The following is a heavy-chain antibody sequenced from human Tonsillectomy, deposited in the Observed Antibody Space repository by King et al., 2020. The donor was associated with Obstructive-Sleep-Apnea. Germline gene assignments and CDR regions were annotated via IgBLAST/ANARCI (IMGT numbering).Heavy chain of an antibody. CDR3: AKDDCSGGSCVYYYYYGMDV. D-gene: IGHD2-15*01. Sequence: VQLVESGGGLVQPGGSLRLSCAASGFTFSSYAMSWVRQAPGKGLEWVSAISGSGGSTYYADSVKGRFTISRDNSKNTLYLQMNSLRAEDTAVYYCAKDDCSGGSCVYYYYYGMDVWGQGTTVTVSS. CDR1: GFTFSSYA. CDR2: ISGSGGST. V-gene: IGHV3-23*04. J-gene: IGHJ6*02.